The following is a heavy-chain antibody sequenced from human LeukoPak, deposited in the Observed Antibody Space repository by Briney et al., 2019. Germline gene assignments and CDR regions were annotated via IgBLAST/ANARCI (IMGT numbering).Heavy chain of an antibody. CDR2: FDPEDGET. J-gene: IGHJ4*02. CDR3: ATPYYDSSGYTFDY. D-gene: IGHD3-22*01. V-gene: IGHV1-24*01. Sequence: ASVKVSCKVSGYTLTELSMHWVRQAPGKGREWMGGFDPEDGETIYAQKFQGRVTMTEDTSTDTAYMELSSLRSEDTAVYYCATPYYDSSGYTFDYWGQGTLVAVSS. CDR1: GYTLTELS.